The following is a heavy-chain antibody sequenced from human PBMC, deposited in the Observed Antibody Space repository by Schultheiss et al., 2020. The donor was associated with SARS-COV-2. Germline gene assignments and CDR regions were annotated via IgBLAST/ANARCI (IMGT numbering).Heavy chain of an antibody. CDR2: MNPDSGYP. CDR3: TTFIDYYGMDV. D-gene: IGHD1-26*01. CDR1: GGTFSSYD. V-gene: IGHV1-2*02. J-gene: IGHJ6*02. Sequence: ASVKVSCKASGGTFSSYDINWVRQATGQGLEWMGWMNPDSGYPNYAQKFQGRVTMTWDTSINTTYMQLSRLISDDTAMYYCTTFIDYYGMDVWGQGTTVTVSS.